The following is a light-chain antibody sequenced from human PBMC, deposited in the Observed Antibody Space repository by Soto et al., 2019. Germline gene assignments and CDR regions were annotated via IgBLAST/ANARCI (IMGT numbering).Light chain of an antibody. CDR2: AAY. Sequence: AIRMTQSPSSLSASTGDRVTITCRASQGISIYLAWYQQKPGKAPKLLIYAAYNLQSGVPSRFSGSGSGTDFTLTISCLQSEDFATYYCQQYYSYPRTFGQGTKVDI. J-gene: IGKJ1*01. CDR1: QGISIY. CDR3: QQYYSYPRT. V-gene: IGKV1-8*01.